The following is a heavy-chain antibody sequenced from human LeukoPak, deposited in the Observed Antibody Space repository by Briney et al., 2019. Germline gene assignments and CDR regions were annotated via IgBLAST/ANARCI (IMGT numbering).Heavy chain of an antibody. J-gene: IGHJ4*02. CDR2: IYTSGST. CDR3: ATWGTTGFDY. Sequence: SETLSLTCTVSGGSISSGSYYWSWIRQPAGKGLEWIGRIYTSGSTNYNPSLKSRVTISVDASKNQFSLKLSSVTAADTAIYYCATWGTTGFDYWGQGTLVTVSS. D-gene: IGHD1-1*01. V-gene: IGHV4-61*02. CDR1: GGSISSGSYY.